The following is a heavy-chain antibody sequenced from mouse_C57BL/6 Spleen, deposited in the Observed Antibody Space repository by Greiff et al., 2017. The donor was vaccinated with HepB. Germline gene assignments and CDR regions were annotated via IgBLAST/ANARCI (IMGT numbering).Heavy chain of an antibody. Sequence: VQLQQSGAELMKPGASVKLSCKATGYTFTGYWIEWVKQRPGHGLEWIGEILPGSGSTNYNEKFKGKATFTANTYSNTAYMQLSSLTTEDSDIYDCARRGIYYGYENYAIDYLGQGTSVTVSS. D-gene: IGHD2-2*01. CDR3: ARRGIYYGYENYAIDY. J-gene: IGHJ4*01. CDR1: GYTFTGYW. CDR2: ILPGSGST. V-gene: IGHV1-9*01.